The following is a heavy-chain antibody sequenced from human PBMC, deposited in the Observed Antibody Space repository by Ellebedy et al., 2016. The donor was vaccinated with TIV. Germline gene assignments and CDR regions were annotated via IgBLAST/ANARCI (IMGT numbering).Heavy chain of an antibody. V-gene: IGHV1-18*04. CDR3: AREADCSSTSCYPYYYYGMDV. CDR2: ISAYNGNT. D-gene: IGHD2-2*01. Sequence: ASVKVSXXASGYTFTGYYMHWVRQAPGQGLEWMGWISAYNGNTNYAQKLQGRVTMTTDTSTSTAYMELRSLRSDDTAVYYCAREADCSSTSCYPYYYYGMDVWGQGTTVTVSS. CDR1: GYTFTGYY. J-gene: IGHJ6*02.